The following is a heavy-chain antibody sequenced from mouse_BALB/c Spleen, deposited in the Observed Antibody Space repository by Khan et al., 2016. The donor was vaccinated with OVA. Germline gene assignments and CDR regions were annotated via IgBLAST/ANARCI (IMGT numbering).Heavy chain of an antibody. Sequence: EVELVESGGGLVKPGGSLKLSCAASGFTLSDYYMYWVRQTPEKRLEWVATISDGGSYTYYPDSVKGRFTISRDNAQTNLYLQMNSLKSEDTAVYYCAREWGLYRYAWFAYWGQGTLVTVSA. J-gene: IGHJ3*01. D-gene: IGHD2-14*01. CDR2: ISDGGSYT. V-gene: IGHV5-4*02. CDR1: GFTLSDYY. CDR3: AREWGLYRYAWFAY.